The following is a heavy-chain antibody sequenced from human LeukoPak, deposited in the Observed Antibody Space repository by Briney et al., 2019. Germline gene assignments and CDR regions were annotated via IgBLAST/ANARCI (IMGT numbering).Heavy chain of an antibody. V-gene: IGHV1-2*02. D-gene: IGHD3-9*01. CDR2: INPNSGGT. J-gene: IGHJ4*02. CDR3: AREYYDILTGWDY. Sequence: GASVKVSCKASGYTFTGYYMHWVRQAPGQGLEWMGWINPNSGGTNYAQKFQGRVTTTRDTSISTAYMELSRLRSDDTAVYYCAREYYDILTGWDYWGQGTLVTVSS. CDR1: GYTFTGYY.